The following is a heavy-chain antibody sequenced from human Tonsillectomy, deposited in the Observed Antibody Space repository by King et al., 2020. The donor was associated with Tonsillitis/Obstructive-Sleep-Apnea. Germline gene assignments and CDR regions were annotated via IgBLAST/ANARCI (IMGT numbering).Heavy chain of an antibody. CDR2: IYYTGST. J-gene: IGHJ4*02. Sequence: QLQESGPGLVKPSETLSLSCTVSGGSISSYYWSWIRQPPGKGLEWFGYIYYTGSTNYNPSLKSRVTMSVDTSKNQFSLKLSSVTAADTAVYYCARVGSSGWYSDYWGQGTLVTVSS. D-gene: IGHD6-19*01. CDR1: GGSISSYY. CDR3: ARVGSSGWYSDY. V-gene: IGHV4-59*01.